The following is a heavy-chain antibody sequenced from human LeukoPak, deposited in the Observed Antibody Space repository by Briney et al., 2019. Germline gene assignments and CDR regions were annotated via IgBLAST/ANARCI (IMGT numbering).Heavy chain of an antibody. J-gene: IGHJ4*02. D-gene: IGHD2-8*01. CDR3: ASRPNDFAGPFDY. V-gene: IGHV3-66*01. Sequence: GGSLRLSCAASGVTVSINYMSWVRQAPGKGLEWVSVINSGGGKYYADSVQGRFTISRDNSKNTLYLQMNSLRAEDTAAYFCASRPNDFAGPFDYWGQGTLVTVSS. CDR1: GVTVSINY. CDR2: INSGGGK.